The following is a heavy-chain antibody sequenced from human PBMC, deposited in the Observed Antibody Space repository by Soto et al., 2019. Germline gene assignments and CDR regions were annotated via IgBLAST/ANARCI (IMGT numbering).Heavy chain of an antibody. CDR2: IYYTGNT. CDR1: GGSISSYC. Sequence: SETLSLTCTVPGGSISSYCWSWIRQSLGKGLEWIGHIYYTGNTNYNPSLKSRVTISVDTSKNQFSLKLSSATAAATTVYYCARAGYNFDSWGQGTLVTVYS. J-gene: IGHJ4*02. D-gene: IGHD2-2*02. V-gene: IGHV4-59*01. CDR3: ARAGYNFDS.